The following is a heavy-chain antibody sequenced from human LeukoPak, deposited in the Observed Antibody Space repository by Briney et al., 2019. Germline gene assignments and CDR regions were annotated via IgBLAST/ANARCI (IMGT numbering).Heavy chain of an antibody. J-gene: IGHJ3*02. Sequence: SETLSLTCTVSGGSISSGSYYWSWIRQPAGKGLEWIGRIYTSGSTNYNPSLKSRVTISVDASKNQFSLKLNSVTAADTAVYYCARHKRDYYDSSDDAFDIWGQGTMVTVSS. CDR3: ARHKRDYYDSSDDAFDI. V-gene: IGHV4-61*02. D-gene: IGHD3-22*01. CDR1: GGSISSGSYY. CDR2: IYTSGST.